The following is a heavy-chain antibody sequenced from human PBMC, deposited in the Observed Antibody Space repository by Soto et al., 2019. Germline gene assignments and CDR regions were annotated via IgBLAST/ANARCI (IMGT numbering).Heavy chain of an antibody. V-gene: IGHV1-3*01. D-gene: IGHD3-3*01. CDR2: INAGNGNT. J-gene: IGHJ5*01. CDR1: GYTFTSYA. CDR3: VRDLDGDNWFDF. Sequence: ASVKVSCKASGYTFTSYAMHWVRQAPGQRLEWMGWINAGNGNTKYSQKFQGRVTITRDTSASTAYMELSSLRSEDTAVYYCVRDLDGDNWFDFWGQGILVTVSS.